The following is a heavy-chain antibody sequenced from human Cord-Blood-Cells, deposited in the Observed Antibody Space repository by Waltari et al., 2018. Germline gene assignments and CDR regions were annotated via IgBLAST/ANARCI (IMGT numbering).Heavy chain of an antibody. CDR2: INPNRGGT. CDR1: GYTFTGYY. V-gene: IGHV1-2*04. CDR3: ARRGYYYYGMDV. D-gene: IGHD3-16*01. J-gene: IGHJ6*02. Sequence: QVQLVQSGAEVKKPGASVKVSCKASGYTFTGYYMHWVRQAPGQGLEWMGWINPNRGGTNYAQKFQGWVTMTRDTSISTAYMELSRLRSDDTAVYYCARRGYYYYGMDVWGQGTTVTVSS.